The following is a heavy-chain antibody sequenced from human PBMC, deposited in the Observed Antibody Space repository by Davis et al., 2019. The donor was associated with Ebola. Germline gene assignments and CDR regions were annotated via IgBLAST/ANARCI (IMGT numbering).Heavy chain of an antibody. CDR1: GGSFSGYY. CDR3: ARSSSWYGWVYYYGMDV. J-gene: IGHJ6*02. D-gene: IGHD6-13*01. CDR2: INHSGST. Sequence: SETLSLTCAVYGGSFSGYYWSWIRQPPGKGLEWIGEINHSGSTNYNPSLKSRVTISVDTSKNQFSLKLSSVTAADTAVYYCARSSSWYGWVYYYGMDVWGQGTTVTVSS. V-gene: IGHV4-34*01.